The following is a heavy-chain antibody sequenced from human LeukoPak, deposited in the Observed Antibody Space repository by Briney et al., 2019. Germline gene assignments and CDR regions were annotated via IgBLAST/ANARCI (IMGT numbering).Heavy chain of an antibody. Sequence: PGRSLRLSCAASGFTFSSYAMYWVRQAPGKGPEWLAVISYDGGITHYADSVKDRFTISRDNSKNTLFLQLNSLRGDDAAVYYCARDTTYYYDGGSSGPHYFDYWGQGTLVTVSS. V-gene: IGHV3-30*01. CDR3: ARDTTYYYDGGSSGPHYFDY. D-gene: IGHD3-10*01. CDR2: ISYDGGIT. J-gene: IGHJ4*02. CDR1: GFTFSSYA.